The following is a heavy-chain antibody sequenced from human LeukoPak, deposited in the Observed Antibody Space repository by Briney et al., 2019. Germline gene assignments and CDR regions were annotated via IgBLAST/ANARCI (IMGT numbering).Heavy chain of an antibody. CDR2: LYSGGNT. V-gene: IGHV3-53*01. CDR1: GFNVSNNY. J-gene: IGHJ4*02. CDR3: ARDRSDGFDY. Sequence: GGSLRLSCAASGFNVSNNYMSWVRQAPGKGLEWVSVLYSGGNTYYADSVKGRFTISRDNSKSTLYLQMNSLRTEDTAVYYCARDRSDGFDYWGQGTLVTVSS.